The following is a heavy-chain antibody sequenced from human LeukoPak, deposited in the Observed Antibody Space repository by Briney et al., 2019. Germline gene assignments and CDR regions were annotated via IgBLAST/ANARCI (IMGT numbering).Heavy chain of an antibody. CDR3: ARDGDMGATEY. Sequence: GGSLRLSCAASGFTFSDYYMSWIRQAPGKGLEGVSYISSSGSTIYYADYVKGRFTISRDNAKNSLYLQMNSLRAGDTAVCYCARDGDMGATEYWGQGTLVTVSS. D-gene: IGHD1-26*01. CDR1: GFTFSDYY. V-gene: IGHV3-11*01. CDR2: ISSSGSTI. J-gene: IGHJ4*02.